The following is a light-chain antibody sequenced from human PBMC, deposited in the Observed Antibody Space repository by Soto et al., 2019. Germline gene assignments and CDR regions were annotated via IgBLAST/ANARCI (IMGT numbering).Light chain of an antibody. Sequence: DIQLTQSPSFLSASVGDRVTITCRASQGISSYLAWYQQKPGKAPKLLIYAASTLQSGVPSRFRGSGSWTEFTLTISSLQPEDVATCYCHQLNSYPITFGQGTRLEI. CDR1: QGISSY. V-gene: IGKV1-9*01. J-gene: IGKJ5*01. CDR2: AAS. CDR3: HQLNSYPIT.